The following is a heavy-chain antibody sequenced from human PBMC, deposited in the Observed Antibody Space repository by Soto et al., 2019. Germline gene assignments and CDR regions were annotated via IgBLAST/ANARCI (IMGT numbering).Heavy chain of an antibody. CDR2: ISYDGSNK. V-gene: IGHV3-30-3*01. Sequence: PGGSLRLSCAASGFTFSSYAMHWVRQAPGKGLEWVAVISYDGSNKYYADSVKGRFTISRDNSKNTLYLQMNSLRAEDTAVYYCARKMRQWLVLDYWGQGTLVTVS. D-gene: IGHD6-19*01. CDR3: ARKMRQWLVLDY. CDR1: GFTFSSYA. J-gene: IGHJ4*02.